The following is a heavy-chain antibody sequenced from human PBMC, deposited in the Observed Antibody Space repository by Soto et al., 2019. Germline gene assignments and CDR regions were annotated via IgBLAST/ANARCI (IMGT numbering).Heavy chain of an antibody. Sequence: SETLSLTCAVYGGSFSGYYWSWIRQPPGKGLEWIGEINHSGSTNYNPSLKTRVTISVDTSKNQFSLKLSSVTAADTAVYYCARANIVVVVAAIPYYFDYRGQGTLVTVSS. D-gene: IGHD2-15*01. CDR2: INHSGST. CDR3: ARANIVVVVAAIPYYFDY. V-gene: IGHV4-34*01. J-gene: IGHJ4*02. CDR1: GGSFSGYY.